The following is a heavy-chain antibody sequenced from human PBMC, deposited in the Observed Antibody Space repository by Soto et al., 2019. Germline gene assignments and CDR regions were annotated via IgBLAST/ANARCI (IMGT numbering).Heavy chain of an antibody. CDR3: ARRSIAVAAPYF. J-gene: IGHJ4*02. D-gene: IGHD6-19*01. Sequence: SETLSLTCAVYGGSFSGYYWSWIRQPPGKGLEWIGEINHSGSTNYNPSLKSRVTISVDTSKNQFSLKLSSVTAADTAVYYCARRSIAVAAPYFWGQGTLVTVS. CDR1: GGSFSGYY. V-gene: IGHV4-34*01. CDR2: INHSGST.